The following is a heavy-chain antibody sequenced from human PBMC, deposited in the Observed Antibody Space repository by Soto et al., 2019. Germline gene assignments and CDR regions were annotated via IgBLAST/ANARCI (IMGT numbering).Heavy chain of an antibody. Sequence: ASVKVSCKASGYTFTSYGISWVRQAPGQGLEWMGWISAYNGNTNYAQKLQGRVTMTTDTSTSTAYMELRSLRSDDTAVYYCARDWVVVVVAAAPYSPFDYWGQGTRVTVSS. J-gene: IGHJ4*02. D-gene: IGHD2-15*01. CDR3: ARDWVVVVVAAAPYSPFDY. CDR1: GYTFTSYG. V-gene: IGHV1-18*01. CDR2: ISAYNGNT.